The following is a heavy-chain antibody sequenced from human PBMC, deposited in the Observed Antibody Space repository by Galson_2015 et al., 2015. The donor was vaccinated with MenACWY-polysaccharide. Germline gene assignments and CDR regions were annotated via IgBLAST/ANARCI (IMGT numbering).Heavy chain of an antibody. J-gene: IGHJ4*02. CDR3: ARGTGADH. Sequence: SVKVSCKASGYNFPKYPMHWVRQAPGQGLEWMGCINAGSDDTEYSQNFHGRVTITRDTSANTAYMELSSLTSEDTAVYFCARGTGADHWGQGTLVTVSS. V-gene: IGHV1-3*01. CDR2: INAGSDDT. CDR1: GYNFPKYP. D-gene: IGHD3/OR15-3a*01.